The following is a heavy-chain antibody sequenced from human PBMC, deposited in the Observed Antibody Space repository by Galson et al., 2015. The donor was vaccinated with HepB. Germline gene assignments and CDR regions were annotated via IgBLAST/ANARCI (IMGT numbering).Heavy chain of an antibody. J-gene: IGHJ3*02. CDR3: AKQVYNGRISAFDI. CDR2: IYPGDSDT. CDR1: GYTFTAFW. D-gene: IGHD2-8*01. Sequence: QSGAEVKKPGESLRISCKGSGYTFTAFWITWVRQIPGKGLEWMGIIYPGDSDTRYSPSFQGQVTISAYKSISTAYLQWSSLKASDTAMYYCAKQVYNGRISAFDIWGQGTMVTVSS. V-gene: IGHV5-51*01.